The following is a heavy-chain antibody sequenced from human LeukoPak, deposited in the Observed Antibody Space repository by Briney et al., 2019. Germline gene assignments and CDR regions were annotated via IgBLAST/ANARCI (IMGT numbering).Heavy chain of an antibody. CDR3: ARDPTTVTKGFDI. CDR2: ISSIGST. Sequence: SETLSLTCAVYGGSFSGYYWSWIRQPPRKGLEWIGYISSIGSTNYNPSLKSRVTISVDTSKKQFSLRMTSVTAADTAVYYCARDPTTVTKGFDIWGQGTMVTVSS. CDR1: GGSFSGYY. D-gene: IGHD4-17*01. V-gene: IGHV4-59*01. J-gene: IGHJ3*02.